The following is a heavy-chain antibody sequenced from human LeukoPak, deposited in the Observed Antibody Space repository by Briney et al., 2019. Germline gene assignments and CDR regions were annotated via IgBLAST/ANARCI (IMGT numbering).Heavy chain of an antibody. Sequence: VASVTVSCKASGYTFTGYYMHWVRQAPGQGLEWMGWINPNSGGTNYAQKFQGRVTMTRDTSISTAYMELSRLRSDDTAVYYCARVDRELRDYYYYYYMDVWGKGTTVTISS. CDR2: INPNSGGT. J-gene: IGHJ6*03. CDR3: ARVDRELRDYYYYYYMDV. D-gene: IGHD3-10*01. CDR1: GYTFTGYY. V-gene: IGHV1-2*02.